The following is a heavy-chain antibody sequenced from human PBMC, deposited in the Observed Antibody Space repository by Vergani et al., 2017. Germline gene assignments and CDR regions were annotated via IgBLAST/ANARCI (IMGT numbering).Heavy chain of an antibody. Sequence: EVQLLESGGGLVQPGGSLRLSCAASGFTFSSYAMNWVRQAPGKGLEWVSGSSGSDGSTYYADSVKGRFTISKDNSKNTLYLQMNSLRAEDTAVYYCAKDRSYGAWSYYGPRYFDYWGQGTLVTVSP. CDR2: SSGSDGST. V-gene: IGHV3-23*01. J-gene: IGHJ4*02. CDR3: AKDRSYGAWSYYGPRYFDY. D-gene: IGHD3-10*01. CDR1: GFTFSSYA.